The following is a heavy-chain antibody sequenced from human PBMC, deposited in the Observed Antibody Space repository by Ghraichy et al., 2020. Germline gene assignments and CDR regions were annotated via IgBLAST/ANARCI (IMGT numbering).Heavy chain of an antibody. J-gene: IGHJ4*02. CDR3: ARSRAPQKYSGKDFDY. CDR2: VYPGDSDT. D-gene: IGHD2-21*01. CDR1: GYSFTSNW. Sequence: GESLNISCKGSGYSFTSNWIGWVRQMPGKGLELMGVVYPGDSDTRFSPSFRGQVTISADKSINTAYLQWSSLKASDTAMYYCARSRAPQKYSGKDFDYWGQGTLVTVSS. V-gene: IGHV5-51*01.